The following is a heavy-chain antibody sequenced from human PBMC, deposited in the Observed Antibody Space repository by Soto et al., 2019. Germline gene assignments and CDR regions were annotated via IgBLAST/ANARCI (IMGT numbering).Heavy chain of an antibody. Sequence: LRLSCAATGFTFSRYGMSWVRQAPGKGLEWVSAISGSGGSTYYADSVKGRFTISRDNSKNTLYLQMNSLRAEDTAVYYCAKQDDFWSGPHYGMDVWGQGTTVTVSS. J-gene: IGHJ6*02. CDR1: GFTFSRYG. V-gene: IGHV3-23*01. CDR3: AKQDDFWSGPHYGMDV. D-gene: IGHD3-3*01. CDR2: ISGSGGST.